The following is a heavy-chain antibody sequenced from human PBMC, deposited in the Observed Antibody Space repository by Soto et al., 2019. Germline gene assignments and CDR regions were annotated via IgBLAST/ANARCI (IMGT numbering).Heavy chain of an antibody. Sequence: GWGLRHSCAASGYTFSSYWMHWVRQAPGKGLVWVSRVSGDGSSTSYADPVKGRFTISRLNTKNTVHLQICSLSDEDTALDYCARVMGNLNWYFEYWGQGT. V-gene: IGHV3-74*01. CDR2: VSGDGSST. CDR1: GYTFSSYW. D-gene: IGHD2-8*01. J-gene: IGHJ4*02. CDR3: ARVMGNLNWYFEY.